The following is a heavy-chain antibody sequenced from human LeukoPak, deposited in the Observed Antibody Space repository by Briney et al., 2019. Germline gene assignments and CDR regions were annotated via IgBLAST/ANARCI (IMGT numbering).Heavy chain of an antibody. D-gene: IGHD3-9*01. CDR3: ATDHYDILTGRGDDAFDI. CDR1: GYTLTELS. V-gene: IGHV1-24*01. Sequence: GASVKVSCKVSGYTLTELSMHWVRQAPGKGLEWMGGLDPEDGETIYAQKFQGRVTMTEDTSTDTAYMELSSLRSEDTAVYYCATDHYDILTGRGDDAFDIWGQGTMVTVSS. CDR2: LDPEDGET. J-gene: IGHJ3*02.